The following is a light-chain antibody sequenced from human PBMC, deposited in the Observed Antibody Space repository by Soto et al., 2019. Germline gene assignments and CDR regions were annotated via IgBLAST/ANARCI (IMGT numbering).Light chain of an antibody. CDR3: HHYET. V-gene: IGKV3-11*01. Sequence: EIVLTQSPATLSLSPGGRATLSCRASQSVSSYLAWYQQKPGQAPRLLIYDASNRATGVPDRFSGSGSGTEFTLTISRLEPEDFTVYYCHHYETFGQGTRWIS. CDR1: QSVSSY. J-gene: IGKJ1*01. CDR2: DAS.